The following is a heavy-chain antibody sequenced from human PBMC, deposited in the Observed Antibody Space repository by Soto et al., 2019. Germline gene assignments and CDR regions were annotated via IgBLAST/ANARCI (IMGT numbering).Heavy chain of an antibody. CDR1: GGSISSGGYY. J-gene: IGHJ5*02. CDR3: ARGVSPSDYDFWSGYLNWFDP. V-gene: IGHV4-31*03. D-gene: IGHD3-3*01. CDR2: IYYSGST. Sequence: QVQLQESGPGLVKPSQTLSLTCTVSGGSISSGGYYWSWIRQHPGKGLEWIGYIYYSGSTYYNPSLKSRVTISVDTSKNQFSLKLSSVTAADTAVYYCARGVSPSDYDFWSGYLNWFDPWGQGTLVTVSS.